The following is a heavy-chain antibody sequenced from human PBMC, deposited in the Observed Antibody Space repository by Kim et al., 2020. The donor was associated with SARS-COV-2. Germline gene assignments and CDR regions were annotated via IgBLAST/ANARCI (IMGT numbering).Heavy chain of an antibody. V-gene: IGHV3-23*01. CDR2: ISGSGGST. CDR1: GFTFSSYA. Sequence: GGSLRLSCAASGFTFSSYAMSWVRQAPGKGLEWVSAISGSGGSTYYADSVKGRFTISRDNSKNTLYLQMNSLRAEDTAVYYCAKNVVLRFLEWLLYFDYWGQGTLVTVSS. CDR3: AKNVVLRFLEWLLYFDY. D-gene: IGHD3-3*01. J-gene: IGHJ4*02.